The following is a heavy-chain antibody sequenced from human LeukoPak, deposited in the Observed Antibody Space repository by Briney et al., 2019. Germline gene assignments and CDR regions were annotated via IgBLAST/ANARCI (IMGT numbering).Heavy chain of an antibody. J-gene: IGHJ6*02. V-gene: IGHV4-4*07. D-gene: IGHD2-21*02. CDR3: ARDCIGGDCYQNYYYYYGMDV. CDR1: GGSISSYY. CDR2: IYTSGSA. Sequence: SETLSLTCTVSGGSISSYYWSWIRQPAGKGLEWIGRIYTSGSANYNPSLKSRVTMSVDTSKNQFSLKLSSVTAADTAVYYCARDCIGGDCYQNYYYYYGMDVWGQGTTVTVSS.